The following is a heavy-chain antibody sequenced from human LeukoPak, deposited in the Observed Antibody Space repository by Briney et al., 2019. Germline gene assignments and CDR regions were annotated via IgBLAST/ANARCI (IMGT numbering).Heavy chain of an antibody. CDR1: GFTFSSYG. V-gene: IGHV3-30*18. Sequence: GGSLRLSCAASGFTFSSYGMHWVRQAPGKGLEWVAVISYDGSNKYYADSVKGRFTISRDNSKNTLYLQMNSLRAEDTAVYYCAKGDSGYDSSGYWVADAFDIWGQGTMVTVSS. D-gene: IGHD3-22*01. CDR3: AKGDSGYDSSGYWVADAFDI. J-gene: IGHJ3*02. CDR2: ISYDGSNK.